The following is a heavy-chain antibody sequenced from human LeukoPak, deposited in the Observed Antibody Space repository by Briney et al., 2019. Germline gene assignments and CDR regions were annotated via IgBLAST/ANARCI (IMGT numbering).Heavy chain of an antibody. J-gene: IGHJ3*02. Sequence: PSETLSLTRAVYGGSFSGYYWSWIRQPPGKGLEWIGEINHSGSNNYNPSLKSRVTISVDTSKNQFSLKLSSVTAADTAVYYCARQVYCSSTSCNVRAFDIWGQGTMVTVSS. CDR1: GGSFSGYY. D-gene: IGHD2-2*01. CDR2: INHSGSN. CDR3: ARQVYCSSTSCNVRAFDI. V-gene: IGHV4-34*01.